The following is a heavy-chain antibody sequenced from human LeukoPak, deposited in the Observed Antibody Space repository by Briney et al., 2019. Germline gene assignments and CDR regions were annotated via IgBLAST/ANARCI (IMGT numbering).Heavy chain of an antibody. D-gene: IGHD5-18*01. V-gene: IGHV4-39*07. J-gene: IGHJ4*02. Sequence: PSETLSLTCTVSGGSISSSSYYWGWIRQPPGKGLEWIGSIYYSGSTYYNPSLKSRVTISVDTSKNQFSLKLSSVTAADTAVYYCARVRRAAMVYFDYWGQGTLVTVSS. CDR1: GGSISSSSYY. CDR2: IYYSGST. CDR3: ARVRRAAMVYFDY.